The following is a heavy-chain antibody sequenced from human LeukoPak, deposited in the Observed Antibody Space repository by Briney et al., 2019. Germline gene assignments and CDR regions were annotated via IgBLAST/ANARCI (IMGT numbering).Heavy chain of an antibody. J-gene: IGHJ4*02. CDR1: GASISTYY. Sequence: SETLSLTCTVSGASISTYYWNWIRQPPGKGLEWIGYIYDSGTTNYNPSLKSRVTISADTSKNQFSLKLSSVTAADTAVYYCARRAHWENYFDSWGQGTLVTVSS. D-gene: IGHD1-26*01. CDR3: ARRAHWENYFDS. CDR2: IYDSGTT. V-gene: IGHV4-59*01.